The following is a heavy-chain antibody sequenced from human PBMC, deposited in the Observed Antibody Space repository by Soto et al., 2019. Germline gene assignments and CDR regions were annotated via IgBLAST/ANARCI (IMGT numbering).Heavy chain of an antibody. J-gene: IGHJ4*02. CDR2: ISAHNGNT. Sequence: QVHLVQSGAEVKKPGASVKVSCKGSGYGFTTYGITWVRQAPGQGLEWMAWISAHNGNTNYAQKLQGRVIVTRDTSTSTAYMELRRLRSDDTAVYYCARGRYGDYWGQGALVTVSS. CDR3: ARGRYGDY. V-gene: IGHV1-18*01. D-gene: IGHD1-1*01. CDR1: GYGFTTYG.